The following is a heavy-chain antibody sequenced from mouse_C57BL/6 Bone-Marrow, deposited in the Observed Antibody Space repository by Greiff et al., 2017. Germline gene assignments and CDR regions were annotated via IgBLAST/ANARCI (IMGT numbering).Heavy chain of an antibody. Sequence: QVQLKQPGAELVRPGSSVKLSCKASGYTFTSYWMDWVKQRPGQGLEWIGNIYPSDSETHYNQKFKDKATLTVDKSSSTAYMQLSSLTSEDSAVYYCARSLIYYGNPDYWGQGTTLTVSS. V-gene: IGHV1-61*01. J-gene: IGHJ2*01. CDR1: GYTFTSYW. CDR3: ARSLIYYGNPDY. D-gene: IGHD2-1*01. CDR2: IYPSDSET.